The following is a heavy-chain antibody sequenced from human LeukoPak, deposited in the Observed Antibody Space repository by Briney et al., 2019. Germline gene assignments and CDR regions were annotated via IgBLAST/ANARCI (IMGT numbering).Heavy chain of an antibody. V-gene: IGHV4-30-2*05. D-gene: IGHD4-17*01. CDR1: GGSISSGGYS. J-gene: IGHJ4*02. CDR2: IYHSGST. Sequence: SETLSLTCAVSGGSISSGGYSWSWIRQPPGKGLEWIGYIYHSGSTYYNPSLKSRVTISVDTSKNQFSLKLSSVTAADTAVYYCAREATVTDYYFDYWGQGTLVTVSS. CDR3: AREATVTDYYFDY.